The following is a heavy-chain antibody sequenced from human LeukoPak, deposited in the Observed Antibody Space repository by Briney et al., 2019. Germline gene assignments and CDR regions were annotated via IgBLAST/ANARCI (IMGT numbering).Heavy chain of an antibody. V-gene: IGHV4-61*01. CDR2: IYYSGST. J-gene: IGHJ6*04. Sequence: SETLSLTCTVSGGSVSSGSYYWSWIRQPPGKGLEWIGYIYYSGSTYYNPSLKSRVTISVDTSKNQFSLKLSSVTAADTAVYYCARGFCSGGSCYSLHYYYGMDVWGKGTTVTVSS. CDR1: GGSVSSGSYY. D-gene: IGHD2-15*01. CDR3: ARGFCSGGSCYSLHYYYGMDV.